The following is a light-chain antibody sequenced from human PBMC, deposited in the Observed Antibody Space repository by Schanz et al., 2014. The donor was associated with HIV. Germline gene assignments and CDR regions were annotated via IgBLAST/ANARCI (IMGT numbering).Light chain of an antibody. CDR2: DVS. J-gene: IGLJ2*01. Sequence: QSALTQPASVSGSPGQSITISCTGSSSDISGSKYVSWYQQHPGKAPRLMIYDVSYRPSGVSNRFSGSKSGNTASLTISGLQAEDEADYYCSSYTSSSTLVVFGGGTKLTVL. V-gene: IGLV2-14*01. CDR1: SSDISGSKY. CDR3: SSYTSSSTLVV.